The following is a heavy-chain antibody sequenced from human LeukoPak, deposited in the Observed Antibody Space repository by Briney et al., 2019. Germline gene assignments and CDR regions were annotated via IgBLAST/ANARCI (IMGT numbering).Heavy chain of an antibody. Sequence: GGSLRLSCAASGFTVSSNYMSWVRQAPGKGLEWVSVIYSGGSTYYADSVKGRFTISRDNSKSTVSLQMNSLRVEDTALYYCARDLAWGWFDPWGQGTLVTVSS. CDR1: GFTVSSNY. CDR3: ARDLAWGWFDP. V-gene: IGHV3-53*01. CDR2: IYSGGST. D-gene: IGHD3-16*01. J-gene: IGHJ5*02.